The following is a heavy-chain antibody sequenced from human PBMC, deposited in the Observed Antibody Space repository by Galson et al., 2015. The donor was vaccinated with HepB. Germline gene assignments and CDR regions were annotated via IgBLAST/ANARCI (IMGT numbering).Heavy chain of an antibody. J-gene: IGHJ6*02. CDR2: ISGSGSST. CDR3: AKAIDYDRRFYYYGLDV. Sequence: SCKASGGTFSNYAMTWVRQAPGKGLEWVSGISGSGSSTFYADSVKGRFAISRDNSKNTLFLQVNSLRAEDTAVYYCAKAIDYDRRFYYYGLDVWGQGTTVTVSS. D-gene: IGHD3-16*01. V-gene: IGHV3-23*01. CDR1: GGTFSNYA.